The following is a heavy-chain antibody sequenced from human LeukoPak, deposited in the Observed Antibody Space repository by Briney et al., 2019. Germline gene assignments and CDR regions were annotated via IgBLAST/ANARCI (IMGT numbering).Heavy chain of an antibody. D-gene: IGHD3-22*01. CDR3: ARDSLDSSGPRWVFAFDI. Sequence: PSQTLSLTCTVSGGSISSGGYYWRWIRQHPGKGLEWIGYIYYSGSTYYNPSLKSRVTISVDTSKNQFSLKLSSVTAADTAVYYCARDSLDSSGPRWVFAFDIWGQGTMVTVSS. V-gene: IGHV4-31*03. J-gene: IGHJ3*02. CDR2: IYYSGST. CDR1: GGSISSGGYY.